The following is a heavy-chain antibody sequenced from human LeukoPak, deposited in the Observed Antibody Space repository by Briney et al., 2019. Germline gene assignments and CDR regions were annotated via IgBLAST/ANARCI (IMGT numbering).Heavy chain of an antibody. CDR2: IRSKAYGGTT. CDR1: GFTFGDYA. V-gene: IGHV3-49*04. J-gene: IGHJ4*02. D-gene: IGHD6-13*01. Sequence: GGSLRLSCTASGFTFGDYAMSWVRQAPGKGLEWVGFIRSKAYGGTTEYAASVKGRFTISRDDSKSIAYLQMNSLKTEDTAVYYCTRDPRGSIAAAGTCGGCGYWGQGTLVTVSS. CDR3: TRDPRGSIAAAGTCGGCGY.